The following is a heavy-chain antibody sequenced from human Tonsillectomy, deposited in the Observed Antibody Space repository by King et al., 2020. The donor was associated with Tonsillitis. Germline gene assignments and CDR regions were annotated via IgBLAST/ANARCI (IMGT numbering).Heavy chain of an antibody. Sequence: VQLQQWGAGLLKPSETLSLTCAVYGGSFSGYYWSWIRQPPGKVLEWIGEINHSGSTNYNPSLKSRVTISVYTSKNQFSLKLSSVTAADTAVYYCAREIGFGELAMDYWGQGTLVTVSS. V-gene: IGHV4-34*01. CDR3: AREIGFGELAMDY. CDR2: INHSGST. D-gene: IGHD3-10*01. CDR1: GGSFSGYY. J-gene: IGHJ4*02.